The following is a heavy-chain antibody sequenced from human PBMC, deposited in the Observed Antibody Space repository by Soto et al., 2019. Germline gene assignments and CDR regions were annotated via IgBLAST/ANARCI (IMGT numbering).Heavy chain of an antibody. V-gene: IGHV4-59*01. CDR3: VGDYVGAPFYYYVLDF. CDR2: IYYSGST. J-gene: IGHJ6*04. CDR1: GGSISSYY. Sequence: ASETLSLTCTVSGGSISSYYWSWIRQPPGKGLEWIGYIYYSGSTNYNPSLKSRVTISVDTSKNQFSLKLSSGTAADTPVYFCVGDYVGAPFYYYVLDFGGKGTTVPVSS. D-gene: IGHD2-15*01.